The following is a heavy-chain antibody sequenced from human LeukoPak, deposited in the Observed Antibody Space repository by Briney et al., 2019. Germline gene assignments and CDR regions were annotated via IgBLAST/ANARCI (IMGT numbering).Heavy chain of an antibody. D-gene: IGHD3-10*01. CDR2: MNPNSGNT. J-gene: IGHJ4*02. CDR1: GYTFTSYD. Sequence: GASVKVSCKASGYTFTSYDINWVRQATGQGLEWMGWMNPNSGNTGYAQKFQGRVTMTRNTSISTAYMELSSLRSEDTAVYYCATLRRLGELPFNYWGQGTLVTVSS. V-gene: IGHV1-8*01. CDR3: ATLRRLGELPFNY.